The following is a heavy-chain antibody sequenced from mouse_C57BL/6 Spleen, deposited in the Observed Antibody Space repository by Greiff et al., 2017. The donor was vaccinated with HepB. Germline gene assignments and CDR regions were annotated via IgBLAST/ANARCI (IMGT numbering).Heavy chain of an antibody. J-gene: IGHJ4*01. Sequence: DVHLVESGGDLVKPGGSLKLSCAASGFTFSSYGMSWVRQTPDKRLEWVATISSDDSYTYYPDSVKGRFTISRDNAKNTLYLQMSSLKSEDTAMYYCASNYDYAMDYWGQGTSVTVSS. CDR3: ASNYDYAMDY. V-gene: IGHV5-6*01. D-gene: IGHD2-1*01. CDR2: ISSDDSYT. CDR1: GFTFSSYG.